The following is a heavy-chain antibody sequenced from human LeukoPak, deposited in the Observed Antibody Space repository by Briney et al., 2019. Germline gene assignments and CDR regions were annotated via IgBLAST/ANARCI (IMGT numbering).Heavy chain of an antibody. CDR3: ARLPSPVQH. CDR2: IYHSGST. CDR1: GGPISSYY. Sequence: SETLSLTCTVSGGPISSYYWSWIRQPPGKGLEWIGYIYHSGSTNYNPSLKSRVTISVDTSKNQVSLKLSSVTAADTAVYYCARLPSPVQHWGQGTLVAVSS. J-gene: IGHJ1*01. V-gene: IGHV4-59*08.